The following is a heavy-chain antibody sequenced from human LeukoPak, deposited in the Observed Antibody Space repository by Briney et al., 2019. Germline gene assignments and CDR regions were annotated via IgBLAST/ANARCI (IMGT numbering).Heavy chain of an antibody. V-gene: IGHV3-74*01. Sequence: PGGSLRPSCAASGFTFRSYWMHWVRQAPGKGLEWVSRVIRDGSFTNYADSVKGRFTISRDNAKNTLYPQMSSLRAEDTAVYFCVRDGDDFNFDYWGQGSLVTVSS. CDR1: GFTFRSYW. J-gene: IGHJ4*02. CDR2: VIRDGSFT. CDR3: VRDGDDFNFDY. D-gene: IGHD5-24*01.